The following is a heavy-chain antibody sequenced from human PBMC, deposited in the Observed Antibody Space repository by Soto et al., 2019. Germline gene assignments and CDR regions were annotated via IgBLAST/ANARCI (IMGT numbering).Heavy chain of an antibody. CDR1: GFTFSSFA. J-gene: IGHJ5*02. V-gene: IGHV3-64D*08. D-gene: IGHD6-13*01. CDR2: ISDSGGST. Sequence: GGSLRLSCSASGFTFSSFAMLWVRPDPGKGLEYVSVISDSGGSTYYADSVKGRFTISRDNSKNTVYLQMSGLRAEDTAVYYCVKYSASWPTSPDNWFGPWGRGTLVTVSS. CDR3: VKYSASWPTSPDNWFGP.